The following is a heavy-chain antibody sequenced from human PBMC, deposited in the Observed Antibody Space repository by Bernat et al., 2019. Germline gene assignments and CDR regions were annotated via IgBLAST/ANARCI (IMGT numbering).Heavy chain of an antibody. Sequence: EVQLVESGGGLVQPGGSLRLSCAASGFTVSSNYMSWVRQAPGKGLEWVANIKQDGSEKYYVDSVKGRFTISRDNAKNSLYLQMNSLRAEDTAVYYCARAKKDIVLVVYAMNYFDYWGQGTLVTVSS. CDR2: IKQDGSEK. CDR1: GFTVSSNY. V-gene: IGHV3-7*03. D-gene: IGHD2-8*02. J-gene: IGHJ4*02. CDR3: ARAKKDIVLVVYAMNYFDY.